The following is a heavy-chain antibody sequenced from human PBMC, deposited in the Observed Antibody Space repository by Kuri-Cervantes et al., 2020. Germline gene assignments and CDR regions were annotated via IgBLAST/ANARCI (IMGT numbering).Heavy chain of an antibody. V-gene: IGHV1-24*01. D-gene: IGHD4-17*01. J-gene: IGHJ1*01. Sequence: ASVKVSCKASGYTFTYYDMHWVRQAPGKGLEWMGGFDPEDGETIYAQKFQGRVTMTEDTSTDTAYMELSSLRSEDTAVYYCATDRHYGDYDWVQHWGQGTLVTVSS. CDR2: FDPEDGET. CDR3: ATDRHYGDYDWVQH. CDR1: GYTFTYYD.